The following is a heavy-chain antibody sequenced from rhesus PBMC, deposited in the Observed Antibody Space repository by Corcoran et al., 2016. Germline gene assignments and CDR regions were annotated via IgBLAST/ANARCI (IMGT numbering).Heavy chain of an antibody. V-gene: IGHV4-65*01. CDR3: ARGGTYGRLDY. J-gene: IGHJ4*01. CDR1: GCSITRSYW. D-gene: IGHD2-15*01. Sequence: QVQLQESGPGLVKPSETLSLTCAVSGCSITRSYWWTWIRQPPGKGLEWIGYISGGSGSTYYNPSLKSRVTISTDTSKNQFSLKLSSVTAADTAVYYCARGGTYGRLDYWGQGVLVTVSS. CDR2: ISGGSGST.